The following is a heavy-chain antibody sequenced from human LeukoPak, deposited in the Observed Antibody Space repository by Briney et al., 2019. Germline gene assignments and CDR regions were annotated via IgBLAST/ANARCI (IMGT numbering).Heavy chain of an antibody. V-gene: IGHV4-30-2*06. D-gene: IGHD3-22*01. CDR2: IYHSGST. CDR1: GGSISSGGYS. Sequence: SETLSLTCAVSGGSISSGGYSWSWIRQSPGKGLEWIGYIYHSGSTYYNPSLKSRVTISVDKSKNQFSLKLSSVTAADTAVYYCARRHRVLEYYYDSSGYAAKDYWGQGTLVTVSS. J-gene: IGHJ4*02. CDR3: ARRHRVLEYYYDSSGYAAKDY.